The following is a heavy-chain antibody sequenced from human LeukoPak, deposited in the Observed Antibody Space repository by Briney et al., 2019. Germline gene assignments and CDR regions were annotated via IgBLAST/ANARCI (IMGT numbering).Heavy chain of an antibody. V-gene: IGHV1-24*01. Sequence: ASVKVSCKVSGYTLTELSMHWVRQAPGKGLEWMGGFDPEDGETIYAQKFQGRVTMTEDTSTDTAYMELSSLRSEDTAVYYCARRGGLYDSSGYREAFDIWGQGTMVTVSS. CDR3: ARRGGLYDSSGYREAFDI. D-gene: IGHD3-22*01. J-gene: IGHJ3*02. CDR1: GYTLTELS. CDR2: FDPEDGET.